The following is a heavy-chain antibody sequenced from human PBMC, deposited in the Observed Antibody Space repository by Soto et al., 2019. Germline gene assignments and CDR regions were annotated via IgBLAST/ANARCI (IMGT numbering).Heavy chain of an antibody. Sequence: QVQLQESGPGLLEPLETLSLTCSVSGVSLNSGHYYWVCVRQSPGKGLSWIASVYYDVSTYYNPSLKRRVTISIDKPRNQFSLTLKSVTAADTAVYYCGKVLIGATRHADVDSWGQGARVTVSS. CDR3: GKVLIGATRHADVDS. V-gene: IGHV4-39*01. J-gene: IGHJ4*02. CDR1: GVSLNSGHYY. D-gene: IGHD2-15*01. CDR2: VYYDVST.